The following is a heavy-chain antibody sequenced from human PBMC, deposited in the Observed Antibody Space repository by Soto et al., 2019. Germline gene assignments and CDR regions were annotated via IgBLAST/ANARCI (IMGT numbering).Heavy chain of an antibody. CDR3: AKDGGWSLAVAGLFDY. CDR2: ISDSGGST. D-gene: IGHD6-19*01. CDR1: GSTFSSDD. Sequence: VHLLEYGGGLVQPGGSLRLSCVVSGSTFSSDDMSWVRQAPGRGLEWVSGISDSGGSTYYADSVKGRFTISRDNAKNTLYLQMKSLRVEDTDLYYCAKDGGWSLAVAGLFDYWGPGTQVTVSS. V-gene: IGHV3-23*01. J-gene: IGHJ4*02.